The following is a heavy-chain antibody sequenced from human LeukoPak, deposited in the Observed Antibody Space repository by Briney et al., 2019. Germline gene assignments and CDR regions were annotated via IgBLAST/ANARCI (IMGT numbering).Heavy chain of an antibody. CDR2: ICHSGST. J-gene: IGHJ4*02. V-gene: IGHV4-38-2*02. CDR1: GYSISSGYY. D-gene: IGHD5-18*01. CDR3: ASRGYSYGPVDY. Sequence: PSETLSLTFTVSGYSISSGYYWGWIRQPPGKGLEWIGSICHSGSTYYNPSLKSRVTISVDTSKNHFSLQLSSVTAADTAVYYCASRGYSYGPVDYWGQGTLVTVSS.